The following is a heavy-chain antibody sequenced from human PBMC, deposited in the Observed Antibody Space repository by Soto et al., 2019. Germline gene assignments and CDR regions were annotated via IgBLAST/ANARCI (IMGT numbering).Heavy chain of an antibody. CDR2: TNSDGTDS. V-gene: IGHV3-43D*04. Sequence: SGGSLRLSCAAAGFDFEDYAMYWVRQVPGKGLEWVSLTNSDGTDSYYMDSVKGRFTICRDNAKSTLYLQMDRLRPEDTALYFCAKSLYYYDSSPLDHWGQGTLVTVSS. J-gene: IGHJ4*02. CDR3: AKSLYYYDSSPLDH. D-gene: IGHD3-22*01. CDR1: GFDFEDYA.